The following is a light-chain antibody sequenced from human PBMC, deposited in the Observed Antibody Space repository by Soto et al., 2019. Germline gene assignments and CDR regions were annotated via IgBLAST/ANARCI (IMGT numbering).Light chain of an antibody. V-gene: IGLV2-14*01. J-gene: IGLJ1*01. CDR1: RSDIGAYNY. CDR2: EVN. Sequence: QSVLTQPASVSGSPGQSITISCTGTRSDIGAYNYVSWYQRHPGKAPQLLIYEVNSRPSGVSNRFSGSKSGNTASLTISGLQPEDEADYYCTSYTSSDTLYAFGSGTKVTVL. CDR3: TSYTSSDTLYA.